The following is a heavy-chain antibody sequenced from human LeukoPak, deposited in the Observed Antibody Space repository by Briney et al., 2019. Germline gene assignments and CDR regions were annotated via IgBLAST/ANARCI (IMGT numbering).Heavy chain of an antibody. CDR3: ARVVGATIEGRFYYGMDV. CDR1: GDSVSSNSAA. J-gene: IGHJ6*01. V-gene: IGHV6-1*01. Sequence: SQTLSLTCAISGDSVSSNSAAWNWIRQSPARGLEWLGRTYYRSKWYNDYAVTVKSRITINPDTSKNKFSLQLNSVTPEDTAVYYCARVVGATIEGRFYYGMDVWGEGNTVTVSS. D-gene: IGHD1-26*01. CDR2: TYYRSKWYN.